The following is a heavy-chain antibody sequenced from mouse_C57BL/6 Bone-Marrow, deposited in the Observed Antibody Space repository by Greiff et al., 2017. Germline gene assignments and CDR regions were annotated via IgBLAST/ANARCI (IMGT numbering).Heavy chain of an antibody. Sequence: EVKVVESGGGLVKPGGSLKLSCAASGFTFSSYAMSWVRQTPEKRLEWVATISDGGSYTYYPDNVKGRFTISRDNAKNHLYLQMGHLKSEDTAMYYCAREGLVYYFDYWGQGTTLTVSS. CDR3: AREGLVYYFDY. CDR1: GFTFSSYA. CDR2: ISDGGSYT. J-gene: IGHJ2*01. V-gene: IGHV5-4*01. D-gene: IGHD3-1*01.